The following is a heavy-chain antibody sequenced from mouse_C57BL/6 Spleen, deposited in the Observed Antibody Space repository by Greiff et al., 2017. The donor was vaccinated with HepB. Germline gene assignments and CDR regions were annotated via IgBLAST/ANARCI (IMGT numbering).Heavy chain of an antibody. J-gene: IGHJ2*01. CDR2: IDPETGGT. Sequence: QVQLKQSGAELVRPGALVTLSCKASGYTFTDYEMHWVKQTPVHGLEWIGAIDPETGGTAYNQKFKGKAILTADKSSSTAYMELRSLTSEDSAVYYCTRSLYDGYYFPDYWGQGTTLTVSS. V-gene: IGHV1-15*01. D-gene: IGHD2-3*01. CDR3: TRSLYDGYYFPDY. CDR1: GYTFTDYE.